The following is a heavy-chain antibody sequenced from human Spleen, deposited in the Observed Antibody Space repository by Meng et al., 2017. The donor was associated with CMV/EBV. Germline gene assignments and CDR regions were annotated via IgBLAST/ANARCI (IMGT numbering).Heavy chain of an antibody. Sequence: HQQLQGAGAGLVKPSEPLSLTCTVSGGSISSSSYYWGWIRQPPGKGLEWIGSIYYSGSTYYNPSLKSRVTISVDTSKNQFSLKLSSVTAADTAVYYCARSATVLIFDYWGQGTLVTVSS. CDR1: GGSISSSSYY. CDR2: IYYSGST. J-gene: IGHJ4*02. V-gene: IGHV4-39*07. D-gene: IGHD1-1*01. CDR3: ARSATVLIFDY.